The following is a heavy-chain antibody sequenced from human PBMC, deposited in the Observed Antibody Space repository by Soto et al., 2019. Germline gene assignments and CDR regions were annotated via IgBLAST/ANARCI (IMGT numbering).Heavy chain of an antibody. CDR1: GGSISSYY. V-gene: IGHV4-59*01. D-gene: IGHD3-10*01. Sequence: SETLSLTCTVSGGSISSYYWSWIRQPPGKGLEWIGYIYYSGSTNYTPSLKSRVTISVDTSKNEFALKLSSVTAADMAVYYCARHLFGRGNWFDPWGQGTLVTVSS. CDR2: IYYSGST. CDR3: ARHLFGRGNWFDP. J-gene: IGHJ5*02.